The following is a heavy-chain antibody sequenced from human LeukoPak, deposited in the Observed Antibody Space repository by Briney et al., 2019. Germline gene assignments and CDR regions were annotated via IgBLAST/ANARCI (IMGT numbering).Heavy chain of an antibody. CDR2: IIPIFGTT. D-gene: IGHD3-22*01. CDR1: GGTFSSYA. CDR3: AKTGYYYDSSGYYSSWYFDL. Sequence: GASVKVSCKASGGTFSSYAISWVRQAPGQGLEWMGGIIPIFGTTVYAQKFQGRVTITADKSTTTAYMELSSLRSEDTAVYYCAKTGYYYDSSGYYSSWYFDLWGRGTLVTVSS. J-gene: IGHJ2*01. V-gene: IGHV1-69*06.